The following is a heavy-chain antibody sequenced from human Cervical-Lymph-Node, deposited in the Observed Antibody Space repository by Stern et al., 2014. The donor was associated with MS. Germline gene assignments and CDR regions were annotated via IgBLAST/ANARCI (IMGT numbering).Heavy chain of an antibody. CDR3: ARGRGINGDYYYFDD. V-gene: IGHV4-61*01. CDR2: VSYSGST. Sequence: QVQLQESGPGLVKPSETLSLTCSVSGGSVRSGTYYWSWFRQPPGKGLEWIGYVSYSGSTNDNPSLDSRATISVDPSKNQFSLTLRSVTAADTAVYYCARGRGINGDYYYFDDWGQGTLVPVSS. CDR1: GGSVRSGTYY. J-gene: IGHJ4*02. D-gene: IGHD4-17*01.